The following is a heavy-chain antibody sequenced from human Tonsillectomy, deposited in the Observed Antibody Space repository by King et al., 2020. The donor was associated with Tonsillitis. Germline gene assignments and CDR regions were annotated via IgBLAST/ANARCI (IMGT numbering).Heavy chain of an antibody. CDR2: INTNSGGT. J-gene: IGHJ3*02. V-gene: IGHV1-2*02. CDR1: GYTFTGYY. Sequence: VQLVESGAEVKKPGASVKVSCKASGYTFTGYYMHSVRQAPGQGLEWMGWINTNSGGTHYAQKFQGRVAMTRDTSISTAYMELSRLRSDDTAVYYCAREPYSSSWDDAFDIWGQGTMVTVSS. D-gene: IGHD6-13*01. CDR3: AREPYSSSWDDAFDI.